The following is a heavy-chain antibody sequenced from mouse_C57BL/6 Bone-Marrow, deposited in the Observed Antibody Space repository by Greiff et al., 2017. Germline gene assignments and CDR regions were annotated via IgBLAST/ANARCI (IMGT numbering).Heavy chain of an antibody. CDR1: GYTFTSYD. V-gene: IGHV1-85*01. J-gene: IGHJ1*03. D-gene: IGHD1-1*01. CDR2: IYPRDGST. Sequence: QVQLQQSGPELVKPGASVKLSCKASGYTFTSYDINWVKQRPGQGLEWIGWIYPRDGSTKYNEKFKGKATLTVDPSSSTAYMELHSLTSENSAVYFCARLDFDASSDDWYFDVWGTGTTVTVSS. CDR3: ARLDFDASSDDWYFDV.